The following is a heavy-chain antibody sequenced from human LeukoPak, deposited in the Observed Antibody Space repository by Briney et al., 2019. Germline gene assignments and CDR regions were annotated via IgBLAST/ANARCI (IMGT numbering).Heavy chain of an antibody. V-gene: IGHV4-30-2*01. J-gene: IGHJ4*02. CDR2: IYHSGST. D-gene: IGHD1-26*01. Sequence: PSQTPSLTCTVSGGSISSGGYYWSWIRQPPGKGLEWIGYIYHSGSTYYNPSLKSRVTISVDRSKNQFSLKLSSVTAADTAVYYCARGGGIVGYWGQGTLVTVSS. CDR1: GGSISSGGYY. CDR3: ARGGGIVGY.